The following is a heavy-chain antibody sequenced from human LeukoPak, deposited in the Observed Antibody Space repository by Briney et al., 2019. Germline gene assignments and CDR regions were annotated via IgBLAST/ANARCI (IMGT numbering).Heavy chain of an antibody. CDR1: GFTFSSYA. Sequence: PGGSLRLSCAASGFTFSSYAVSWVRQAPGKGLEWVGAIYYSGSTYYNPSLKSRVTISVDTSKNQFSLKLSSVTAADTAVYYCARYRQGPGQREFDYWGQGTLVTVSS. V-gene: IGHV4-34*01. J-gene: IGHJ4*02. CDR3: ARYRQGPGQREFDY. D-gene: IGHD1-26*01. CDR2: IYYSGST.